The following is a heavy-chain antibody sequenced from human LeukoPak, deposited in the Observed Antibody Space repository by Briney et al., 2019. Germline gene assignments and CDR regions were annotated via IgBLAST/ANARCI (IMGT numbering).Heavy chain of an antibody. Sequence: SETLSLTCTVSGGSISTSNYYWGWIRQPPGKGLEWIGNIFYSGSTYYSPSLKSRVTISLDTSRNQFSLKLNSVTAADTAVYYCARHAYDYVWGSYRRPYYFDYWGQGTLVTVSS. CDR1: GGSISTSNYY. D-gene: IGHD3-16*02. V-gene: IGHV4-39*01. CDR2: IFYSGST. J-gene: IGHJ4*02. CDR3: ARHAYDYVWGSYRRPYYFDY.